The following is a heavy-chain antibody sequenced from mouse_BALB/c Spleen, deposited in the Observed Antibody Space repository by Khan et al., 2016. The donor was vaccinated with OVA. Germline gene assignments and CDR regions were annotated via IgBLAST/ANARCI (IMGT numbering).Heavy chain of an antibody. D-gene: IGHD6-1*01. CDR2: INPYNGGT. CDR1: GYTFTNYV. CDR3: ARGNSQSYYFDN. V-gene: IGHV1S136*01. Sequence: VQLKQSGPELVKPGASVKMSCKASGYTFTNYVLHWVKQKPGQGLEWIGYINPYNGGTKYNEKFKGKATLASDKSSITANMELSSLTSEDSAVYYCARGNSQSYYFDNWGQGTTLTLSS. J-gene: IGHJ2*01.